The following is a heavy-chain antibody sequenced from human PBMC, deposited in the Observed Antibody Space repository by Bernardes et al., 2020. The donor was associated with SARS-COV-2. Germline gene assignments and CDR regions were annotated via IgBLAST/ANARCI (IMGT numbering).Heavy chain of an antibody. CDR1: GYTFTGYY. V-gene: IGHV1-2*02. J-gene: IGHJ6*02. D-gene: IGHD3-10*01. Sequence: ASVKVSCKASGYTFTGYYMHWVRQAPGQGLEWMGWINPNSGGTNYAQKFQGRVTMTRDTSISTAYMELSRLRSDDTAVYYCARNGGEGLLWFGELLSARYYYYGMDVWGQGTTVTVSS. CDR3: ARNGGEGLLWFGELLSARYYYYGMDV. CDR2: INPNSGGT.